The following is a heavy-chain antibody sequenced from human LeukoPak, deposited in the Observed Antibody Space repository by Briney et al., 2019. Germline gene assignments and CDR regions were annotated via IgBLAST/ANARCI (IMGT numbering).Heavy chain of an antibody. J-gene: IGHJ4*02. D-gene: IGHD2-21*02. CDR3: ARSLVVVTASDY. V-gene: IGHV3-11*01. Sequence: GGSLRPSCAASGFTFSDYYMSWIRQAPGKGLELVSYISSSGSTIYYADSVKGRFTISRDNAKNSLYLQMNSLRAEDTAVYYCARSLVVVTASDYWGQGTLVTVSS. CDR2: ISSSGSTI. CDR1: GFTFSDYY.